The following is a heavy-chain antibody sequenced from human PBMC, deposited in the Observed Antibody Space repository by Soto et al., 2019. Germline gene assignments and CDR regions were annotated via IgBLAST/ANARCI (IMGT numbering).Heavy chain of an antibody. D-gene: IGHD1-1*01. CDR3: VKGRTSAGRTVRFYP. V-gene: IGHV3-23*01. CDR2: ISGSGGTT. CDR1: GCTFSRNA. Sequence: EVQLLESGGNLVQPGGSLRLSFAASGCTFSRNAMSWVRQVSGKGLEWVSSISGSGGTTYYADSVNGRFTTSRDNSKNTLSMLMDSMTARDTAVFYGVKGRTSAGRTVRFYPWGQGSLVTVFS. J-gene: IGHJ5*01.